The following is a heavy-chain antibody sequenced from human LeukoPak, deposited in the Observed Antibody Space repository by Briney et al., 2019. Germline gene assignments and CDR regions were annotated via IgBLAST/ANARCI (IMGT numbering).Heavy chain of an antibody. V-gene: IGHV3-7*01. CDR1: GFTFSTHW. CDR2: INPDGSQK. CDR3: ARVSSSGWDYYYYYYMDV. J-gene: IGHJ6*03. Sequence: PGGSLRLSCEASGFTFSTHWMSWVRQAPGKGREWVASINPDGSQKYYLDSVKGRFTISRDNAKNSLYLQMNSLRADDTAVYYCARVSSSGWDYYYYYYMDVWGKGTTVTVSS. D-gene: IGHD6-19*01.